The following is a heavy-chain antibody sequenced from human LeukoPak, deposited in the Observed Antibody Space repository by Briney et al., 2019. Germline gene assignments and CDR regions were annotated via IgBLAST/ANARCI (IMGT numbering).Heavy chain of an antibody. J-gene: IGHJ4*02. CDR3: ARHVWLQPFDY. Sequence: PSETLSLTCSVSGGSMNSYYWSWIRQSPGKGLEWIGYIYYSGSTNYNPSLKSRVTISVDTSKNQFSLKLSSVTAADAAVYYCARHVWLQPFDYWGQGTLVTVSS. CDR1: GGSMNSYY. V-gene: IGHV4-59*08. CDR2: IYYSGST. D-gene: IGHD3-9*01.